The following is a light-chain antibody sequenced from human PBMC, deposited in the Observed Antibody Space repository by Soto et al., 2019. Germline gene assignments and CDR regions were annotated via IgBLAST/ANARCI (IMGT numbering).Light chain of an antibody. CDR3: QQYSRCSA. CDR2: KAS. Sequence: DIPMTQSPSTLSSSVGDRVTITCRASQTISSWLAWYQQKPGMAPKLLIYKASTLQSGVPSRFSGSGSGTEFTLTISSLQPDDFASYYCQQYSRCSAFGQGTKVDIK. CDR1: QTISSW. J-gene: IGKJ1*01. V-gene: IGKV1-5*03.